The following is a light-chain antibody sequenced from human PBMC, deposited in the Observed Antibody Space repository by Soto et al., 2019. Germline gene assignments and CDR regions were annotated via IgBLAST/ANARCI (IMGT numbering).Light chain of an antibody. V-gene: IGKV4-1*01. CDR1: QSDLYTPDNRNY. CDR2: WAS. CDR3: QQYHSAPLT. J-gene: IGKJ4*01. Sequence: DIVMTQSPDFLAVSLGERATINCKTSQSDLYTPDNRNYFAWYQQKPGQPPKMLINWASTRASGVPDRFSGSGSGTDFTLTISSLQGEDVAVYYCQQYHSAPLTFGGGTKVEAK.